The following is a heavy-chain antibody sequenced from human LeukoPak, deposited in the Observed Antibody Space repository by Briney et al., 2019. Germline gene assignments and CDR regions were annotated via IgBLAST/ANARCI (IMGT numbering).Heavy chain of an antibody. CDR2: IYHTGST. J-gene: IGHJ5*01. CDR1: GASITSYY. CDR3: ARDRWLDF. V-gene: IGHV4-59*01. Sequence: SETLSLTCTVSGASITSYYLRWIRQPPGKGLEWIGYIYHTGSTNYNPSLKGRVTMSVDTSKNQFSLRLTSVTAADTAVYYCARDRWLDFWGQGTLVTVSS.